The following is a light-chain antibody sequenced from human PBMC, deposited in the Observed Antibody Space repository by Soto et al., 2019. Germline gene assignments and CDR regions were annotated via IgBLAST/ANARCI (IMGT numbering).Light chain of an antibody. CDR2: DVS. CDR1: SSDVGGYNY. Sequence: QSVLTRPRSVSGSPGQSVTISCTGTSSDVGGYNYVSWYQQHPGKAPKLMIYDVSKRPSGVPDRFSGSKSGNTASLTISGLQAEDEADYYCCSYAGSYTYVFGTGTQLTVL. CDR3: CSYAGSYTYV. V-gene: IGLV2-11*01. J-gene: IGLJ1*01.